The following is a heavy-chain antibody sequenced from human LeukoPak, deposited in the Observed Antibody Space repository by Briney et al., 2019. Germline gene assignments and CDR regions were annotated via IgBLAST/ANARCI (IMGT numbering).Heavy chain of an antibody. CDR3: ARPSDLRPGYYMDV. Sequence: HSETLSLTCTVSGGSISSGGYYWSWIRQPPGKGLEWIGYIYHSGSTYYNPSLKSRVTISVGRSKNQFSLKLSSVTAADTAVYYCARPSDLRPGYYMDVWGKGTTVTVSS. D-gene: IGHD3-3*01. V-gene: IGHV4-30-2*01. CDR1: GGSISSGGYY. J-gene: IGHJ6*03. CDR2: IYHSGST.